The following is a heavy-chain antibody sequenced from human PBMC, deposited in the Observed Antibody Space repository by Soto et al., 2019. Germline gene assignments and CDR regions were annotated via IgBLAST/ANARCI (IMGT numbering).Heavy chain of an antibody. V-gene: IGHV3-74*01. CDR1: GFTFSNYW. CDR3: VRDYYGEPI. CDR2: INNHGTNT. J-gene: IGHJ3*02. Sequence: LRLSCAASGFTFSNYWMHWVRQAPGKGLVWVSQINNHGTNTNYADSVKGRFTISRDNADNTLYLQMNSLRADDTAVYYCVRDYYGEPIWGQGTMVTVSS. D-gene: IGHD1-26*01.